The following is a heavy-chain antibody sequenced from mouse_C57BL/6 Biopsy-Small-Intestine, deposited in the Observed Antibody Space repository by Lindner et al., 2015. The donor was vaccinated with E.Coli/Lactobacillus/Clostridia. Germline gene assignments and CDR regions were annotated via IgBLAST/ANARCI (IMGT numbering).Heavy chain of an antibody. CDR2: ISSGSSNI. V-gene: IGHV5-17*01. CDR1: GFTFSDYG. Sequence: VQLQESGGGLVKPGGSLKLSCAASGFTFSDYGMHWVRQAPEKGLEWVAYISSGSSNIYYADTVKGRFTISRDNAKNTLFLQMTSLRSEDTAMYYCARPHYYAMDYWGQGTSVTVSS. J-gene: IGHJ4*01. CDR3: ARPHYYAMDY.